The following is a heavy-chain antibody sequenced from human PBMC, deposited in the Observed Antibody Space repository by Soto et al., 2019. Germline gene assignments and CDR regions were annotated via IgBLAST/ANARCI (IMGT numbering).Heavy chain of an antibody. CDR2: IDCSDSYT. CDR3: ARHRIAADIFDT. CDR1: GYTFTNYW. J-gene: IGHJ3*02. Sequence: GESLKISCKGSGYTFTNYWITWVRQMPGKGLEWMGRIDCSDSYTNYSPSFQGHVTISADKSINTAYLQWSSLKASDTAMYYCARHRIAADIFDTWGQGTMVTVSS. D-gene: IGHD6-13*01. V-gene: IGHV5-10-1*01.